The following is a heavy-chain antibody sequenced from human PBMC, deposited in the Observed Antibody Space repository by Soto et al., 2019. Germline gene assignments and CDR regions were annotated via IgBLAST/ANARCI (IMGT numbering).Heavy chain of an antibody. CDR3: ARLGGSCPYAFDI. Sequence: QVQLQQWGAGLLKPSETLALTCSVYGGSFSGYYWSWIRQPTGKGLEWIGEINHSGSTNYNPSLKSRVTISVDTSKNQSSLTLSSVTAADTAVYYCARLGGSCPYAFDICGQGTMVTVSS. D-gene: IGHD2-15*01. CDR2: INHSGST. J-gene: IGHJ3*02. CDR1: GGSFSGYY. V-gene: IGHV4-34*01.